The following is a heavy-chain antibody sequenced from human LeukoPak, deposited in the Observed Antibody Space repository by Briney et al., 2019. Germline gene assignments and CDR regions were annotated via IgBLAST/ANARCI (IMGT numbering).Heavy chain of an antibody. CDR3: ARGGYYKNDY. CDR2: INGAGSSI. V-gene: IGHV3-74*01. CDR1: GFTFSSYW. D-gene: IGHD3-22*01. Sequence: GGSLRLSCAASGFTFSSYWMHWVRQTPGKGLVWVSRINGAGSSISYADSVRGRVTISRDNAKNRLYLQMNNLRAEDTAVYYCARGGYYKNDYWGQGTLVTVSS. J-gene: IGHJ4*02.